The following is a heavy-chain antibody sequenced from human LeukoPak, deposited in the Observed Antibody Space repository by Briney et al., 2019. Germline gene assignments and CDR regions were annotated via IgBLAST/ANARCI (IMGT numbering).Heavy chain of an antibody. J-gene: IGHJ6*02. V-gene: IGHV3-66*01. CDR2: IYSGGST. Sequence: GGSLRLSCAASGFTVSSNYMSWVRQAPGKGLEWVSVIYSGGSTYYADSVKGRFTISRDNSKNTLYLQMNGLRAEDTAVYYCARESSSWSYYYYYYGMDVWGQGTTVTVSS. CDR3: ARESSSWSYYYYYYGMDV. CDR1: GFTVSSNY. D-gene: IGHD6-13*01.